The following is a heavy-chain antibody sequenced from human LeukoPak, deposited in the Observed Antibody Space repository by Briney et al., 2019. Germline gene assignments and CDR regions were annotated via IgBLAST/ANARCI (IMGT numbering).Heavy chain of an antibody. CDR1: GGSINRNHAH. V-gene: IGHV4-39*01. Sequence: SETLSLTCTVCGGSINRNHAHCPWIRQPPGKGLEWIGSIYYRGTTYYNPSLKSRVTISVDTSNNQFSLELSSVTATETYVYYCASHKNDYVWGTFRFGFGHWRRGTLVTVSS. CDR3: ASHKNDYVWGTFRFGFGH. CDR2: IYYRGTT. D-gene: IGHD3-16*01. J-gene: IGHJ4*02.